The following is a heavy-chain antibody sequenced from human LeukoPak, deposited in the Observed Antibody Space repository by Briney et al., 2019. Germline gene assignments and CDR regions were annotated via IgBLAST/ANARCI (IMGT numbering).Heavy chain of an antibody. CDR1: GGSISSSSYY. D-gene: IGHD3-10*01. CDR2: IYYSGST. V-gene: IGHV4-39*01. J-gene: IGHJ5*02. Sequence: PSETLSLTRTVSGGSISSSSYYWGWIRQPPGKGLEWIGSIYYSGSTYYNPSLKSRVTISVDTSKNQFSLKLSSVTAADTAVYYCARLPTWFGGVWFDPWGQGTLVTVSS. CDR3: ARLPTWFGGVWFDP.